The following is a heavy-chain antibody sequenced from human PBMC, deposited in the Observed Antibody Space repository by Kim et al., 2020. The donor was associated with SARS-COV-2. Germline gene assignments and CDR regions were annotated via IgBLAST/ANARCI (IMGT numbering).Heavy chain of an antibody. CDR3: AGFVSPMVRGVIMGLDYYYYGMDV. Sequence: ASVKVSCKASGYTFTGYYMHWVRQAPGQGLEWMGRINPNSGGTNYAQKFQGRVTMTRDTSISTAYMELSRLRSDDTAVYYCAGFVSPMVRGVIMGLDYYYYGMDVWGQGTTVTVSS. J-gene: IGHJ6*02. D-gene: IGHD3-10*01. CDR2: INPNSGGT. V-gene: IGHV1-2*06. CDR1: GYTFTGYY.